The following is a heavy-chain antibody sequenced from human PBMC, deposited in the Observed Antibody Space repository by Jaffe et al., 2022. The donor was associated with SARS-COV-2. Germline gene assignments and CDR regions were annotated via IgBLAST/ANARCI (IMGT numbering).Heavy chain of an antibody. CDR1: GFTFSNSA. J-gene: IGHJ4*02. CDR3: AKQRATGWSLYDD. Sequence: EVQLLESGGGLVQPGGSLRLSCVGSGFTFSNSAMTWVRQAPGKGLEWVSAISEGGDNRPCADSVKGRFTISRDNLRATLYLQMDSLRVEDTAVYYCAKQRATGWSLYDDWGQGTLVTVSS. D-gene: IGHD6-19*01. CDR2: ISEGGDNR. V-gene: IGHV3-23*01.